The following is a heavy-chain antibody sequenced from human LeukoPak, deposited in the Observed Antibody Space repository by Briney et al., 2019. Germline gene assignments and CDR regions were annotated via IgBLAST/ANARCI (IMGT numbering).Heavy chain of an antibody. Sequence: VASVKVSFKASGYTFTSYGISWVRQAPGQGLEWMGWISAYNGNTNYAQKLQGRVTMTTDTSTSTAYMELRSLRSDDTAVYYCARDGGYDILTGYFAYYGMDVWGQGTTVTVSS. V-gene: IGHV1-18*01. CDR1: GYTFTSYG. D-gene: IGHD3-9*01. J-gene: IGHJ6*02. CDR3: ARDGGYDILTGYFAYYGMDV. CDR2: ISAYNGNT.